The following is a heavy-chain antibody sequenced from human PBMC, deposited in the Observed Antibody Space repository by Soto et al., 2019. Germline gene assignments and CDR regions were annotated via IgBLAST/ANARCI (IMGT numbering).Heavy chain of an antibody. CDR3: ANRNCSSTSCYEGGEGEYYFDY. CDR1: GFTFSSYG. Sequence: GESLKISCAASGFTFSSYGMHWVRQAPGKGLEWVAVISYDGSNKYYADSVKGRFTISRDNSKNTLYLQMNSLRAEDTAVYYCANRNCSSTSCYEGGEGEYYFDYWGQGTLVTVSS. CDR2: ISYDGSNK. J-gene: IGHJ4*02. D-gene: IGHD2-2*01. V-gene: IGHV3-30*18.